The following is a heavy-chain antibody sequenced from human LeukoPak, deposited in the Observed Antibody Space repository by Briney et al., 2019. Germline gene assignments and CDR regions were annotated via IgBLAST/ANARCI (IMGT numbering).Heavy chain of an antibody. D-gene: IGHD3-10*01. V-gene: IGHV3-9*01. Sequence: GGSLRLSCAASGFRFNAFAIHWVREAPGKGLGWVSGVGWDGTSVAYADSVKGRFTISRDNAQNSVHLQMNSLRIEDTALYYCAKGLYGLGILTYDGFDIWGQGTMVTVSS. CDR2: VGWDGTSV. J-gene: IGHJ3*02. CDR1: GFRFNAFA. CDR3: AKGLYGLGILTYDGFDI.